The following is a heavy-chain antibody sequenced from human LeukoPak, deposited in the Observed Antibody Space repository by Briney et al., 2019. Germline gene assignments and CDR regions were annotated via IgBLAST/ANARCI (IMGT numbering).Heavy chain of an antibody. Sequence: QPGGSLRLSCAASGFTFSSYEMNWVRQAPGKGLEWVSYISSSRSTIYYADSVKGRFTISRDNAKNSLYLQMNSLRVEDTAVYYCAKAAVAGPGEDYWGQGTLVTVSS. V-gene: IGHV3-48*03. CDR2: ISSSRSTI. CDR1: GFTFSSYE. J-gene: IGHJ4*02. CDR3: AKAAVAGPGEDY. D-gene: IGHD6-19*01.